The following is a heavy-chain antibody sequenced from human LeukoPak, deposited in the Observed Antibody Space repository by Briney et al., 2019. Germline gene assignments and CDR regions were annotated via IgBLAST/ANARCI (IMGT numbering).Heavy chain of an antibody. Sequence: GGSLRLSCAASGFTFSDYYMSWIRQAPGKGLEWVSYISSSGSIIYYADSVKGRFTISRDNAKNSLNLQMNSLRAEDTAVYYCAREYSSGWAYYMDVWGKGTTVTVSS. CDR3: AREYSSGWAYYMDV. CDR2: ISSSGSII. CDR1: GFTFSDYY. D-gene: IGHD6-19*01. V-gene: IGHV3-11*04. J-gene: IGHJ6*03.